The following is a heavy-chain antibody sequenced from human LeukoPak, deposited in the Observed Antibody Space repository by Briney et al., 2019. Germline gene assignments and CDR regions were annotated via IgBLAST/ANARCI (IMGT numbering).Heavy chain of an antibody. V-gene: IGHV4-61*02. D-gene: IGHD2-21*02. CDR2: IYTSGST. Sequence: SQTLSLTCTVSGASISSGTYYWSWIRQPAGKGLEWIGRIYTSGSTNYNPSLKSRVTISVDTSKNQFSLKLSSVTAADTAVYYCARHRGGVTTGYYYYMDVWGKGTTVTISS. CDR3: ARHRGGVTTGYYYYMDV. CDR1: GASISSGTYY. J-gene: IGHJ6*03.